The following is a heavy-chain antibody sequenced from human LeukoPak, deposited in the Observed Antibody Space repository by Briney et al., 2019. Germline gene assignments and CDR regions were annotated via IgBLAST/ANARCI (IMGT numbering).Heavy chain of an antibody. V-gene: IGHV3-48*03. J-gene: IGHJ6*02. CDR3: ARGQGKDDFWSGHYRALYYYYGMDV. Sequence: GGSLRLSCAASGFTFSSYEMNWVRQAPGKGLEWVSYISSSGSTMYYADSVKGRFTISRDNAKNSLYLQMNSLRAEDTAVYYCARGQGKDDFWSGHYRALYYYYGMDVWGQGTTVTVSS. D-gene: IGHD3-3*01. CDR1: GFTFSSYE. CDR2: ISSSGSTM.